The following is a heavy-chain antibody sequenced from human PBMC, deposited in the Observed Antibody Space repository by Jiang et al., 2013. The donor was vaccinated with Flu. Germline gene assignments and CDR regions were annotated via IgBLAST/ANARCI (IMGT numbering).Heavy chain of an antibody. V-gene: IGHV3-33*05. D-gene: IGHD3-22*01. Sequence: PGRSLRLSCAASGFTFSSYGMHWVRQAPGKGLEWVAVISYDGSNKYYADSVKGRFTISRDNSKNTLYLQMNSLRAEDTAVYYCAREYYYDSSGYYYYYYYGMDVWGQGTAVTVSS. CDR1: GFTFSSYG. CDR3: AREYYYDSSGYYYYYYYGMDV. J-gene: IGHJ6*02. CDR2: ISYDGSNK.